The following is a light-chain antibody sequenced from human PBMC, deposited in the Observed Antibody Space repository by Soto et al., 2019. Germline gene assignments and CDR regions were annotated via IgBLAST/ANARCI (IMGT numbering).Light chain of an antibody. Sequence: DIQMTQSPSSLSASVGDRVSITCRASQGIRIDLGWYQQKPGKAPKRLIYDASNLQSGVPSRFSGSGSGTEFTLTISSLQPEDFATYFCQQYNTYSTFGQGTKVDIK. J-gene: IGKJ1*01. CDR3: QQYNTYST. CDR1: QGIRID. V-gene: IGKV1-17*01. CDR2: DAS.